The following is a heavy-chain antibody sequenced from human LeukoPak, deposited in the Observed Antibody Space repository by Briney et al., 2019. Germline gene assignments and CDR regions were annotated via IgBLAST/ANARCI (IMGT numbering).Heavy chain of an antibody. CDR3: ASGYDILTGYYSLFDY. CDR1: GFTFSSYA. CDR2: ISYDGSNK. Sequence: GGSLRLSCAASGFTFSSYAMHWVRQAPGKGLEWVAVISYDGSNKYYADSMKGRFTISRDNSKNTLYLQMNSLRAEDTAVYYCASGYDILTGYYSLFDYWGQGTLVTVSS. V-gene: IGHV3-30-3*01. D-gene: IGHD3-9*01. J-gene: IGHJ4*02.